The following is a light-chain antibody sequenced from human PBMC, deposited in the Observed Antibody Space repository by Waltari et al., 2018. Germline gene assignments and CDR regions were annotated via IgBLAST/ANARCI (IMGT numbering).Light chain of an antibody. Sequence: QSAPTQPASVSGSPGQSLTISCTGTSSDIGSSDLVSWYQQPPGKAPKLMIYEVTKRPSGVSTRFSGSKSGNTASLTISGLQADDEADYYCYSYANGRVFGGGTKLTVL. CDR3: YSYANGRV. CDR1: SSDIGSSDL. J-gene: IGLJ3*02. CDR2: EVT. V-gene: IGLV2-23*02.